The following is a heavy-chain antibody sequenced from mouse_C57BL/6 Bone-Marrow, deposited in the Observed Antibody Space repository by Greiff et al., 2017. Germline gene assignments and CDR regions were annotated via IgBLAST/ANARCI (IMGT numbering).Heavy chain of an antibody. CDR1: GYTFTEYT. J-gene: IGHJ1*03. CDR2: FYPGSGSI. Sequence: QVQLQQSGAELVKPGASVKLSCKASGYTFTEYTIHWVKQRSGQGLEWIGWFYPGSGSIKYNEKFKDKATLTADKSSSTVYMELSRLTSEDSAVYFCARHEGGYYYGSSYWYFDVWGTGTTVTVSS. D-gene: IGHD1-1*01. CDR3: ARHEGGYYYGSSYWYFDV. V-gene: IGHV1-62-2*01.